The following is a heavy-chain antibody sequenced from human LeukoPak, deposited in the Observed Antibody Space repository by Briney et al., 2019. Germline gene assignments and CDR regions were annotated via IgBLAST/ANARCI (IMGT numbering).Heavy chain of an antibody. CDR1: GFSVSTYS. CDR2: IVGSETTT. Sequence: GGSLRLSCAASGFSVSTYSKNWVRQAPGKGLEWVSNIVGSETTTYYADSVKGRFTISRDNAKNSLYLQMNSLRAEDTAVYYCARVITMVRGVKLSWFSPWSQGTLVTVSS. V-gene: IGHV3-48*04. D-gene: IGHD3-10*01. CDR3: ARVITMVRGVKLSWFSP. J-gene: IGHJ5*02.